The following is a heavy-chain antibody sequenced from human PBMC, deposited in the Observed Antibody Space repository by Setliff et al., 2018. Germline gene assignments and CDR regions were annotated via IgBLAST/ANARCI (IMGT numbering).Heavy chain of an antibody. V-gene: IGHV4-38-2*02. CDR1: SYSISSGHY. Sequence: PSATLSLTCTVSSYSISSGHYWGWIRQPPGKGLEWIGSISHSGSTYYNPSLRSRVTISLDTSKNQFSPKLTSVTAADTAVYYCAGGRRYDYGWDFDYWGQGTLVTVSS. D-gene: IGHD4-17*01. CDR2: ISHSGST. J-gene: IGHJ4*02. CDR3: AGGRRYDYGWDFDY.